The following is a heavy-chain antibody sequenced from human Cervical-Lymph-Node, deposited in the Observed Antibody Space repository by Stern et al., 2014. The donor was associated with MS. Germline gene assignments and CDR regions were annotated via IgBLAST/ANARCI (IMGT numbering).Heavy chain of an antibody. CDR3: ARDDSLLGITY. CDR1: GGSISTGGYF. CDR2: IYYSGST. J-gene: IGHJ4*02. D-gene: IGHD3-22*01. Sequence: VQLQESGPGLVKPSQTLSLTCTVSGGSISTGGYFWSWIRQHPGKGLEWIGYIYYSGSTYYNPSLKSRVTISVDTSKNQFSLKVTSVTAADTALYYCARDDSLLGITYWGQGTLVTVSS. V-gene: IGHV4-31*03.